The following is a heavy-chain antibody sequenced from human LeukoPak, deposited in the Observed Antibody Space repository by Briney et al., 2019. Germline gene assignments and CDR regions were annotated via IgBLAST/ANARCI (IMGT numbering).Heavy chain of an antibody. V-gene: IGHV3-23*01. CDR1: GFTFSSSA. CDR3: AKKTPGTYPFDF. J-gene: IGHJ4*02. Sequence: GGSLRLSCAASGFTFSSSAMNWVRQAPGKGLEWVSASGTAGDTYYADSVKGRFTISSDDSKNTLCLQMTSLRAEDTAVYYCAKKTPGTYPFDFWGQGTLVTVSP. CDR2: SGTAGDT. D-gene: IGHD6-13*01.